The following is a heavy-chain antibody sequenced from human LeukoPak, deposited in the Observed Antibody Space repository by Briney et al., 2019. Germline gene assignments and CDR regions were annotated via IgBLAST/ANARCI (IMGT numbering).Heavy chain of an antibody. V-gene: IGHV3-23*01. CDR1: GFTVSSNY. CDR2: ISVGADST. CDR3: AKKAAVGNYYYYMDV. D-gene: IGHD6-13*01. Sequence: GGSLRLSCAASGFTVSSNYMTWVRQAPGKGLEWVSGISVGADSTYYADSVKGRFSIFRDNSKNTLYLQMNSLRVEDTAVYYCAKKAAVGNYYYYMDVWGKGTTVTVSS. J-gene: IGHJ6*03.